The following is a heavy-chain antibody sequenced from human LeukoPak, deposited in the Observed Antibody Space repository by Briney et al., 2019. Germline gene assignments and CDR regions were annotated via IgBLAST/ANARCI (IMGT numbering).Heavy chain of an antibody. D-gene: IGHD4-17*01. CDR1: GFSYSTST. Sequence: GGSLRLSCAASGFSYSTSTMNWVRQAPGKGLEWVSYISSSSSTIYYADSVKGRFTISRDNAKNSLFLQTNSLRDEDTAVYYCAREFYGKFDYWGQGTLVTVSS. V-gene: IGHV3-48*02. CDR2: ISSSSSTI. CDR3: AREFYGKFDY. J-gene: IGHJ4*02.